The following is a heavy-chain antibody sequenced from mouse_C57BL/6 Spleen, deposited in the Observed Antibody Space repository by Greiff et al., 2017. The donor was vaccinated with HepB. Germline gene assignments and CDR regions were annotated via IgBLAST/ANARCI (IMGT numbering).Heavy chain of an antibody. CDR2: IYPGDGDT. Sequence: VQLQQSGPELVKPGASVKISCKASGYAFSSSWMNWVKQRPGKGLEWIGRIYPGDGDTNYNGKFKGKATLTADKSSSTADMQLSSLTSEDSAVYFFARGETAQATLFAYWGQGTLVTVSA. D-gene: IGHD3-2*02. J-gene: IGHJ3*01. CDR1: GYAFSSSW. CDR3: ARGETAQATLFAY. V-gene: IGHV1-82*01.